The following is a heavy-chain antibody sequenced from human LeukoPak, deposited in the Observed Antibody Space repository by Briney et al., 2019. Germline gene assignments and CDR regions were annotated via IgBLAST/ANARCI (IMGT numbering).Heavy chain of an antibody. J-gene: IGHJ4*02. V-gene: IGHV3-23*01. Sequence: GGSLRLSGAASGFTFSSYARSGVRQAPGKGLEGVSAISGSGGSTYYADSVKGRFTISRDNSKNTLYLQMNSLRAEDTAVYYCAKAMSQWLVDISFDYWGQGTLVTVSS. CDR2: ISGSGGST. CDR3: AKAMSQWLVDISFDY. CDR1: GFTFSSYA. D-gene: IGHD6-19*01.